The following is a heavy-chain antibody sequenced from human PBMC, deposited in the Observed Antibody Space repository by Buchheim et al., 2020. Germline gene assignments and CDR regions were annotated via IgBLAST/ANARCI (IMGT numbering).Heavy chain of an antibody. Sequence: QVQLVESGGGVVQPGRSLRLSCAASGFTFSNYGMHWVRQAPGKGLEWVAVISYDGSNKYYADSVKGRFTISRDNSKNTMYLQMNSLRAEDTAVYYYAKDRCSSTSCYYDYWGQGTL. CDR2: ISYDGSNK. J-gene: IGHJ4*02. D-gene: IGHD2-2*01. V-gene: IGHV3-30*18. CDR1: GFTFSNYG. CDR3: AKDRCSSTSCYYDY.